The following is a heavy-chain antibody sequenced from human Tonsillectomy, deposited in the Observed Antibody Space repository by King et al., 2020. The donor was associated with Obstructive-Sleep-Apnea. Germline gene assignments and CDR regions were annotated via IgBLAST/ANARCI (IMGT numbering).Heavy chain of an antibody. Sequence: VQLVESGGGLVQPGRSLRLSCAASGFTFDDYAMHWVRQAPGKGLEWVSGISWNSGSIGYGDSVKGRFTISRDNAKNSLYLQMNSLRAEDTALYYCAKDRDDLSSGPIDYWGQGTLVTVSS. CDR2: ISWNSGSI. CDR1: GFTFDDYA. D-gene: IGHD3-22*01. V-gene: IGHV3-9*01. J-gene: IGHJ4*02. CDR3: AKDRDDLSSGPIDY.